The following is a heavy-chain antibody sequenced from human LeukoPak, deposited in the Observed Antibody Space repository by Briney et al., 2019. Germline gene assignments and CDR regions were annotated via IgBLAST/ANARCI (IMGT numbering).Heavy chain of an antibody. CDR1: GFTFSSYW. V-gene: IGHV3-7*01. CDR3: ARGSMIVVAYYFDH. Sequence: PGGSLRLSCAASGFTFSSYWMSWVRQAPGKGLEWVANIKQDGSEKYYVDSVKGRFTISRDNAKNSLYLQMNSLRAEDTAVYYCARGSMIVVAYYFDHWGQGTLVTVSS. CDR2: IKQDGSEK. J-gene: IGHJ4*02. D-gene: IGHD3-22*01.